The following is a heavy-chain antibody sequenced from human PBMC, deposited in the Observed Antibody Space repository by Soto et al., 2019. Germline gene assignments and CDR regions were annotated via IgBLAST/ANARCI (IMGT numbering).Heavy chain of an antibody. V-gene: IGHV1-69*13. J-gene: IGHJ3*02. CDR2: IIPIFGTA. CDR3: AREGCGGDCWGGGDAFDI. D-gene: IGHD2-21*02. CDR1: GGTFSSYA. Sequence: SVKVSCKASGGTFSSYAISWVRQAPGQGLEWMGGIIPIFGTANYAQKFQGRVTITADESTSTAYMELSSLRSEDTAVYYCAREGCGGDCWGGGDAFDIGGQGTMVTVSS.